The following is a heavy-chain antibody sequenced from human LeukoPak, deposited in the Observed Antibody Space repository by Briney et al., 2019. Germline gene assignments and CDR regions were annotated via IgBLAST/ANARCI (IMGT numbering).Heavy chain of an antibody. CDR3: ARDGHYYYMDV. J-gene: IGHJ6*03. V-gene: IGHV3-21*01. CDR1: GFTFSTYS. Sequence: GGSLRLSCAASGFTFSTYSMNWVRQTPGKGLEWVSSISSSSSYIYYADSVKGRFTISRDNAKNSLYLQMNSLRAEDTAVYYCARDGHYYYMDVWGKGTTVTVSS. CDR2: ISSSSSYI.